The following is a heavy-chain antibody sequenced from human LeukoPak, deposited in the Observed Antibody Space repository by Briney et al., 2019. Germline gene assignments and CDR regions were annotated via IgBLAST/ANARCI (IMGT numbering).Heavy chain of an antibody. CDR2: ISSRSIYI. V-gene: IGHV3-21*01. Sequence: PGGSLRLSCAASGFTFSSYTMNWVGQAPGKGLEWVSSISSRSIYIYYADSVKGRFTISRDNAKNSLYLQMNSLRAEDTAVYYCASDRYYYGSGSYYSGAFDNWGQGTLVTVSS. D-gene: IGHD3-10*01. CDR3: ASDRYYYGSGSYYSGAFDN. CDR1: GFTFSSYT. J-gene: IGHJ4*02.